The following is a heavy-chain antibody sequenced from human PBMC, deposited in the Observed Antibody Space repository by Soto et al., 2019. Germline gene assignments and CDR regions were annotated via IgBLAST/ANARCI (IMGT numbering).Heavy chain of an antibody. J-gene: IGHJ4*02. CDR1: GGSINSYY. Sequence: SETLSLTCTVSGGSINSYYWSWIRQPPGKGLEWIGYIYYSGSTYYNPSLKSRVTISVDTSKNQFSLKLSSVTAADTAVYYCARARGARYFDYWGQGTLVTVSS. V-gene: IGHV4-30-4*01. CDR3: ARARGARYFDY. CDR2: IYYSGST. D-gene: IGHD2-15*01.